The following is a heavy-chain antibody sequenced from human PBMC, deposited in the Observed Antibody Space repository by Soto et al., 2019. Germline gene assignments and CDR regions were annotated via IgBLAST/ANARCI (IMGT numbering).Heavy chain of an antibody. CDR3: AKDSSGHGFDY. V-gene: IGHV3-23*01. Sequence: GGSLRLSCAASGFTFSSYAMSWVRQAPGKGLEWVSAISGSGGSTFYADSVKGRFTISRGNPKNTLYLQMNSMRAEYTAVYYCAKDSSGHGFDYWGQGTLVTVSS. CDR1: GFTFSSYA. CDR2: ISGSGGST. D-gene: IGHD6-6*01. J-gene: IGHJ4*02.